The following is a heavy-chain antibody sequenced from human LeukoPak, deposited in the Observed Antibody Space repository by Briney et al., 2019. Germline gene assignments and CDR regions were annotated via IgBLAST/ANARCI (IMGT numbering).Heavy chain of an antibody. CDR1: GGSISSYY. D-gene: IGHD2-15*01. CDR2: IYYSGST. V-gene: IGHV4-59*01. J-gene: IGHJ5*02. Sequence: NSSETLSLTCTVSGGSISSYYWSWIRQPPGKGLEWIGYIYYSGSTNYNPSLKSRVTISVDTSKNQFSLKLSSVTAADTAVYYCARVLMGLVSPASFDPWGQGTLVTVSS. CDR3: ARVLMGLVSPASFDP.